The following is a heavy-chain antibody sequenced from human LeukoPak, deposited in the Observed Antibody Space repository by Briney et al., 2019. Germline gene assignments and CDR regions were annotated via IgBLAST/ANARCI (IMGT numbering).Heavy chain of an antibody. V-gene: IGHV3-48*04. D-gene: IGHD3-9*01. CDR1: GFTFSIYW. CDR3: VNRAWLDY. J-gene: IGHJ4*02. Sequence: GGSLRLSCAASGFTFSIYWMSWVRQAPGKGLEWVSYISSSSSTIYYADSVKGRFTISRDNAKNSLYLQMNSLKADDTAVYYCVNRAWLDYWGQGALVTVSS. CDR2: ISSSSSTI.